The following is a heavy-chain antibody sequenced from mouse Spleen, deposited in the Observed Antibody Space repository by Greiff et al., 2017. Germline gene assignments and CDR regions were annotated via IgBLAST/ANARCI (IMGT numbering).Heavy chain of an antibody. D-gene: IGHD1-1*01. Sequence: EVKLMESGGGLVQPGGSMKLSCAASGFTFSDAWMDWVRQSPEMGLEWVAEIRNKANNHATYYAESVKGRFTISRDDSKSSVYLQMNSLRAEDTGIYYCTRRATVPYFDYWGQGTTLTVSS. CDR2: IRNKANNHAT. V-gene: IGHV6-6*01. J-gene: IGHJ2*01. CDR3: TRRATVPYFDY. CDR1: GFTFSDAW.